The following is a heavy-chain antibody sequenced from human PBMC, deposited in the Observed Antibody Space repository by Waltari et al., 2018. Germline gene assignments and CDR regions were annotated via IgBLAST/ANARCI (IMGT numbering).Heavy chain of an antibody. V-gene: IGHV4-34*01. D-gene: IGHD6-6*01. Sequence: QVQLQQWGAGLLRPSETLSLTCAVYGGSLRVYYWSWIRQPPGKGLEWIGEVNYYGRTNYNPSLKSRVTISVDRSKKQFSLKVTSVTAADTALYFCAGVAPIVPYYGLNVWGQGTTVAVSS. CDR3: AGVAPIVPYYGLNV. CDR2: VNYYGRT. J-gene: IGHJ6*02. CDR1: GGSLRVYY.